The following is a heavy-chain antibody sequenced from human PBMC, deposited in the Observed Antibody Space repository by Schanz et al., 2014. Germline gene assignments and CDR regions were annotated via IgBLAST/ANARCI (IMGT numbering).Heavy chain of an antibody. CDR1: GFTFSNAW. CDR3: AKIWKGHPIEVRPGWSDGMDV. J-gene: IGHJ6*02. Sequence: VQLVESGGGLVKPGGSLRLSCGASGFTFSNAWMTWVRQAQGKGLEWVGRVKSKADGGTTAYAAPVEGRFTVSREDSKNMLYLQMNSLRAEDTAVYYCAKIWKGHPIEVRPGWSDGMDVWGQGTTVTVSS. CDR2: VKSKADGGTT. V-gene: IGHV3-15*01. D-gene: IGHD6-6*01.